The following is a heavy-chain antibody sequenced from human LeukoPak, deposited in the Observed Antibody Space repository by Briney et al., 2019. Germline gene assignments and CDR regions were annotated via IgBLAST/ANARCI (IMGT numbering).Heavy chain of an antibody. CDR3: ARDWELHCADY. D-gene: IGHD1-26*01. Sequence: GGSLRLSCTASGFICSDYAMSWARQAPGKGLEWVAGISSSGSTIYYADSVKGRFTISRDNAKNSLYLQMNSLRAEDTAVYYCARDWELHCADYWGQGTLVTVSS. V-gene: IGHV3-11*01. CDR1: GFICSDYA. CDR2: ISSSGSTI. J-gene: IGHJ4*02.